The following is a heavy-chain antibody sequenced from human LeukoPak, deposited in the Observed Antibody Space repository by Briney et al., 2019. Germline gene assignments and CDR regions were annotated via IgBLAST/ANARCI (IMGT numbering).Heavy chain of an antibody. CDR1: GFTFDDYA. Sequence: GGSLRLSCAASGFTFDDYAMHWVRQAPGKGLEWVSGINWNSNNIDYADSVKGRFTISRDNAKNSLYLQMNSLRVEDTAVYYCARCTTGRTFGSLREIKRSREIDYWGQGTLVTVSS. CDR3: ARCTTGRTFGSLREIKRSREIDY. V-gene: IGHV3-9*01. D-gene: IGHD1-1*01. J-gene: IGHJ4*02. CDR2: INWNSNNI.